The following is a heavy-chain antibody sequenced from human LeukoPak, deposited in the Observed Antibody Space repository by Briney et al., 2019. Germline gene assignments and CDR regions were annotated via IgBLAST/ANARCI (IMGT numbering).Heavy chain of an antibody. CDR3: ARDNMAAAGNSYYYGLDV. D-gene: IGHD6-13*01. Sequence: GGSLRLSCAASGFTFSSYGMHWVRQAAGKGLEWVAVISYDGSNKHYADSVRGRFTISRDNSKNTLYLQMTSLRAEDTAVYYCARDNMAAAGNSYYYGLDVWGQGTTVTVSS. CDR1: GFTFSSYG. CDR2: ISYDGSNK. J-gene: IGHJ6*02. V-gene: IGHV3-30*03.